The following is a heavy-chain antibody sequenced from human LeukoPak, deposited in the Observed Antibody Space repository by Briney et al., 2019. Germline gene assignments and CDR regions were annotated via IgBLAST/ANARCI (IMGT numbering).Heavy chain of an antibody. J-gene: IGHJ4*02. V-gene: IGHV3-7*01. Sequence: GGSLRLSCAASGFIFSDLWMSWVRQAPGKGLQWVATIKPDGSNTYYVDSVKGRFTISRDNAKNSLYLQLNSLRAEDTAVFYCVRTLPYCSGGTCTAYWGQGTLVTVSS. D-gene: IGHD2-15*01. CDR1: GFIFSDLW. CDR3: VRTLPYCSGGTCTAY. CDR2: IKPDGSNT.